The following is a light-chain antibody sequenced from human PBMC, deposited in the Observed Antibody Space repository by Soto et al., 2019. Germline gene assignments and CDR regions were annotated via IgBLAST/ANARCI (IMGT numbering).Light chain of an antibody. CDR1: QDIRNS. V-gene: IGKV1-33*01. CDR2: GAA. J-gene: IGKJ3*01. CDR3: QHYDNLPPFT. Sequence: DIPMTQSPSSLSASVGAIVIITCQASQDIRNSLSWFPQKPGRAPKLLIYGAANLETGVPSRFRGSGSGTEFTFTISSLQPEDIATDYCQHYDNLPPFTFGPGTTVYIK.